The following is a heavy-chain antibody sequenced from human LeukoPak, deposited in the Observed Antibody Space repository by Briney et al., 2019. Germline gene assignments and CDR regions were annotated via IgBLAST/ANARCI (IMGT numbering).Heavy chain of an antibody. Sequence: KPSETLSLTCTVSGGSISSYYWNWLRQSPGKGLEWIGYIYYSGGTKYNPSLKSRVTISLDLSKSQFSLKLSSVFAADTAIYYCARGTDDYKFDFWGQGALVTVSS. CDR3: ARGTDDYKFDF. V-gene: IGHV4-59*01. CDR1: GGSISSYY. D-gene: IGHD5-24*01. CDR2: IYYSGGT. J-gene: IGHJ4*02.